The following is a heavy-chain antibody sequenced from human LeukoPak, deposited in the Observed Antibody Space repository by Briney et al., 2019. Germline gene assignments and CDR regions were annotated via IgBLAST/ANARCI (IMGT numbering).Heavy chain of an antibody. CDR3: ARDRIQWLPLDY. Sequence: GGSLRLSCAASGFTFSSFEMNWVRQAPGKGLEWVSYISTGGGNIYYADSVKGRFTISRDNAKNSLYLQMNSLRAEDTAVYCCARDRIQWLPLDYWGQGTLVTVSS. CDR2: ISTGGGNI. D-gene: IGHD3-22*01. CDR1: GFTFSSFE. V-gene: IGHV3-48*03. J-gene: IGHJ4*02.